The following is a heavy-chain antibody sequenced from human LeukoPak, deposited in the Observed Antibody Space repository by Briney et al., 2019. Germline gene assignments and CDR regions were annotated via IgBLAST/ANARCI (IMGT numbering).Heavy chain of an antibody. V-gene: IGHV3-30-3*01. CDR3: ARDSPRSKTKRYSGYVLPDY. Sequence: PGGSLRLSCAASGFTFSSYAMHWVRQAPGKGLEWVAVISYDGSNKYYADSVKGRFTISRDNSKNTLYLQMNGLRAEDTAVYYCARDSPRSKTKRYSGYVLPDYWGQGTLVTVSS. CDR2: ISYDGSNK. CDR1: GFTFSSYA. D-gene: IGHD5-12*01. J-gene: IGHJ4*02.